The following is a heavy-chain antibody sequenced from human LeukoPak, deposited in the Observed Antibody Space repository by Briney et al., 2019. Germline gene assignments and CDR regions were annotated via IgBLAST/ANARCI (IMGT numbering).Heavy chain of an antibody. CDR3: AKDGFGSSWPYYFDY. Sequence: GGSLRLSCAASGFTFSSYAMSWVRQAPGKGLECVSAISGSVGSTYYADSVKGRFTISRDNSKNTLYLQMNSLRAEDTAVYYCAKDGFGSSWPYYFDYWGQGTLVTVSS. D-gene: IGHD6-13*01. V-gene: IGHV3-23*01. CDR2: ISGSVGST. J-gene: IGHJ4*02. CDR1: GFTFSSYA.